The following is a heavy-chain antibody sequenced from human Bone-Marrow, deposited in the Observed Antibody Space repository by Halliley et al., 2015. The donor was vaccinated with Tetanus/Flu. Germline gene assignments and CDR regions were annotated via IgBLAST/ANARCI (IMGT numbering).Heavy chain of an antibody. D-gene: IGHD7-27*01. J-gene: IGHJ3*02. CDR2: ISYRGST. V-gene: IGHV4-59*01. Sequence: TLSLTCDVSGGFISTYYWTWIRQPPGKGLEWIGYISYRGSTNHNPSLQSRVTMPVYTSKNQFSLNLTSVTAADTAMYYCARGPNGDDAFDMWGQGTMVTVSS. CDR1: GGFISTYY. CDR3: ARGPNGDDAFDM.